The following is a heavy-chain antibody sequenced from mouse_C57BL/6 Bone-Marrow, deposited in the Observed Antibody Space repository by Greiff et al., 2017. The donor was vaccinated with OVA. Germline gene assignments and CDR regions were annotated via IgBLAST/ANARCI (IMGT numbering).Heavy chain of an antibody. Sequence: QVHVKQPGAELVMPGASVKLSCKASGYTFTSYWMHWVKQRPGQGLEWIGEIDPSDSYTNYNQKFKGKSTLTVDKSSSTAYMQLSSLTSEDSAVYYCAREGRLLPAWFAYWGQGTLVTVSA. V-gene: IGHV1-69*01. CDR1: GYTFTSYW. J-gene: IGHJ3*01. CDR3: AREGRLLPAWFAY. CDR2: IDPSDSYT. D-gene: IGHD2-3*01.